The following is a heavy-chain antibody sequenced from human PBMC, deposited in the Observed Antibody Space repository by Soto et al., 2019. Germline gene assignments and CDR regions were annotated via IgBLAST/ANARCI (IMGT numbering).Heavy chain of an antibody. Sequence: SVKVSCKASGGTFSSYAISWVRQAPGQGLEWMGGIIPIFGTANYAQKFQDRVTITADESTSTAYMELSSLRSEDTAVYYCAAYCISTSCYIDYWGQGTLVTVSS. CDR3: AAYCISTSCYIDY. CDR2: IIPIFGTA. V-gene: IGHV1-69*13. CDR1: GGTFSSYA. J-gene: IGHJ4*02. D-gene: IGHD2-2*02.